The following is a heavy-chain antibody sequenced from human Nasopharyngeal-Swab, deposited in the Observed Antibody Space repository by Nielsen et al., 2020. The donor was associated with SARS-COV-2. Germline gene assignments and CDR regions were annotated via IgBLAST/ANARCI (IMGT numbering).Heavy chain of an antibody. D-gene: IGHD3-22*01. CDR3: TRGYDTFDY. CDR2: IRSKAYGGTT. V-gene: IGHV3-49*04. CDR1: GFTFGDYA. J-gene: IGHJ4*02. Sequence: GESLKISCTASGFTFGDYAMSWVRQARGKGLEWVGFIRSKAYGGTTEYAASVKGRFTISRDDSKSIAYLQMNSLKTEDTAVYYCTRGYDTFDYWGQGTLVTVSS.